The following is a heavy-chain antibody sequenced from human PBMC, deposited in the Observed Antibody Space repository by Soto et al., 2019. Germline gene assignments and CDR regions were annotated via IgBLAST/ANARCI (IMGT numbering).Heavy chain of an antibody. CDR2: ISYDGSNK. Sequence: GGSLRLSCAASGFTFSSYGMHWVRQAPGKGLEWVAVISYDGSNKYYADSVKGRFTISRDNSKNTLYLQMNSLRAEDTAVYYCAKDGWFDPWGQGTLVTVSS. CDR1: GFTFSSYG. V-gene: IGHV3-30*18. J-gene: IGHJ5*02. CDR3: AKDGWFDP.